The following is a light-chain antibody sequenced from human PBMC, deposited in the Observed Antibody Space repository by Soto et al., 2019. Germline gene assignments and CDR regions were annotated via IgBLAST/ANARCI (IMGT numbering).Light chain of an antibody. J-gene: IGKJ2*02. CDR1: QSVSSY. CDR3: QQRSNWTCT. Sequence: EIVLTQSPATLSLSPGERATLSCKASQSVSSYLDWYQQKPGQAPRLLIYDASNRATGIPARFSGSGSGTDFTLIISSLEPEDFAVYYCQQRSNWTCTFGQGTKLEIK. V-gene: IGKV3-11*01. CDR2: DAS.